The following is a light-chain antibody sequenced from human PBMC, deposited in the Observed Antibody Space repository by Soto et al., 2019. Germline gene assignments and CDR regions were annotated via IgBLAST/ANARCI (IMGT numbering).Light chain of an antibody. CDR1: QSVLYSSKNKNY. V-gene: IGKV4-1*01. Sequence: DIVMTQSPDSLAVSLGERATINCKSSQSVLYSSKNKNYLAWYQQKPGQPPQLLIYWASTRESGVPDRFSGSGSGTDFTLTISSLQAEDVAVYYCQQYFITPGTFGQGTKVEIK. J-gene: IGKJ1*01. CDR2: WAS. CDR3: QQYFITPGT.